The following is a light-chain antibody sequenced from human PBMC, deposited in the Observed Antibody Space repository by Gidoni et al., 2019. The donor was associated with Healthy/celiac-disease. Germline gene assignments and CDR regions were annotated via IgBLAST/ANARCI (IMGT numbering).Light chain of an antibody. J-gene: IGKJ2*01. CDR2: AAS. CDR1: QSIRSY. Sequence: DIQMTQASSSLSASVGDRVTITCRASQSIRSYLNWYQQKPGKAPKLLIYAASSLQSGVPSRFSGSRSGTDFTLTISSLQPEDFATYYCQQSYSTPPYTFGQGTKLEIK. CDR3: QQSYSTPPYT. V-gene: IGKV1-39*01.